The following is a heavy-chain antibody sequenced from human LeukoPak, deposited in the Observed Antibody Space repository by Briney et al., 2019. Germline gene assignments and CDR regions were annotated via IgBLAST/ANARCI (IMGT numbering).Heavy chain of an antibody. Sequence: GASVKVSCKASGYTFTGYYMHWVRQATGQGLEWMGWMNPKSGNTGYAQKFQGRVTMTRTTSISTAYMELSSLRNDDTAVYYCASSGDSSGYYYGWNWFDPWGQGTLVTVSS. CDR2: MNPKSGNT. CDR3: ASSGDSSGYYYGWNWFDP. CDR1: GYTFTGYY. D-gene: IGHD3-22*01. J-gene: IGHJ5*02. V-gene: IGHV1-8*02.